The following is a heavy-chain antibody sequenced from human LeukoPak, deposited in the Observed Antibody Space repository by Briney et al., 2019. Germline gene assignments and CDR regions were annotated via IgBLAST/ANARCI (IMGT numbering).Heavy chain of an antibody. CDR3: AKSGYNRFDY. V-gene: IGHV3-7*03. J-gene: IGHJ4*02. D-gene: IGHD5-24*01. CDR1: GFTFRSYW. Sequence: SGGSLRLSCAASGFTFRSYWMSWVRQAPGKGLEWVANIKQDGSEKYYVDSVKGRFTISRDNAKNSLYLQMNSLRAEDTAVYYCAKSGYNRFDYWGQGTLVTVSS. CDR2: IKQDGSEK.